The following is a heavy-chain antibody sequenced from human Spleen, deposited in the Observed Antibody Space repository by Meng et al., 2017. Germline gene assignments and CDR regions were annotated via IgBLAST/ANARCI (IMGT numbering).Heavy chain of an antibody. D-gene: IGHD4-17*01. CDR3: ASGDYGNDY. CDR1: GGSISSSSYY. CDR2: IFFCGST. V-gene: IGHV4-39*07. Sequence: ESLRLSCTVSGGSISSSSYYWGRIRQPPGKGLEWIGSIFFCGSTYYNPSLKSRVTISVDTSKNQFSLQLSSVTAADTAVYYCASGDYGNDYWGQGTLVTVSS. J-gene: IGHJ4*02.